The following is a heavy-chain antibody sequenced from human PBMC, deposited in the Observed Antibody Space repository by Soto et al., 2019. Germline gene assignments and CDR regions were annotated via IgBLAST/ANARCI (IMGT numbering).Heavy chain of an antibody. V-gene: IGHV3-7*05. Sequence: EVQLVESGGGLVQPGGSLRLSCAAPGFTFSSYWMSWVRQAPGKGLEWVANIKQDGSEKYYVDSVKGRFTISRDNAKNSLYLQMNSLRAEDTAVYYCARVVGNWNYAYWGQGTLVIVSS. D-gene: IGHD1-7*01. J-gene: IGHJ4*02. CDR3: ARVVGNWNYAY. CDR1: GFTFSSYW. CDR2: IKQDGSEK.